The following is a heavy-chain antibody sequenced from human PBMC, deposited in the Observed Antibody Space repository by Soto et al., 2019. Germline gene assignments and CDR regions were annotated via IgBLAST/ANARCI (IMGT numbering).Heavy chain of an antibody. CDR2: INPSGGST. CDR1: GYTFTSYY. D-gene: IGHD6-13*01. CDR3: SCGAAAGYFDY. Sequence: QVQLVQSGAEVKKPGASVKVSCKASGYTFTSYYMHWVRQAPGQGLRWKGIINPSGGSTSYAQKFQGRVTMTRHMSTSTVYMELSSLRSEDTAVYYCSCGAAAGYFDYWGQGTLVTVSS. V-gene: IGHV1-46*01. J-gene: IGHJ4*02.